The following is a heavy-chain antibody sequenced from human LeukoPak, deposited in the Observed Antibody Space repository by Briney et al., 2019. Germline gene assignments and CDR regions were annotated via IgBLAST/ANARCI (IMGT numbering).Heavy chain of an antibody. V-gene: IGHV1-2*02. J-gene: IGHJ4*02. CDR2: INPDSGFT. Sequence: GASVKVSCKASGYKFTDDYMHWVRQAPGQGLEFMGWINPDSGFTNYAQKFKGRVTMTRDTSISTAYLEVMSLTSDDTAVYYCAPTAEAYTSWWKVWGQGTLVTVSS. D-gene: IGHD3-16*01. CDR3: APTAEAYTSWWKV. CDR1: GYKFTDDY.